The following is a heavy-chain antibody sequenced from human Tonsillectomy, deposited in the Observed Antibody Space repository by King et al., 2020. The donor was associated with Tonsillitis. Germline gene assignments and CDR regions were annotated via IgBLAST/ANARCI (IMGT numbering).Heavy chain of an antibody. Sequence: VQLQESGPRLVKSSGTLSLTCAVSGGFVSNTNWWTWVRQAPGKGLEWIGEIYHSGKIYYNTSLRSRGTISLDKSKNQFSLKLSSVTAADPAVYYCARDLGVVIKKNAFDIWGQGAVVTVSS. CDR1: GGFVSNTNW. CDR3: ARDLGVVIKKNAFDI. V-gene: IGHV4-4*02. D-gene: IGHD3-22*01. J-gene: IGHJ3*02. CDR2: IYHSGKI.